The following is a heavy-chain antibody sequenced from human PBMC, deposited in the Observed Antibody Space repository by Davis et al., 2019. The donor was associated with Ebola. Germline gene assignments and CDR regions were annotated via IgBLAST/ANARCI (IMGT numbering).Heavy chain of an antibody. CDR2: INHSGST. CDR3: ARARSGWDEIDAFDI. J-gene: IGHJ3*02. CDR1: GGSFSGYY. D-gene: IGHD6-19*01. Sequence: MPGGSLRLSCAVYGGSFSGYYWSWIRQPPGKGLEWIGEINHSGSTNYNPSLKSRVTISVDTSKNQFSLKLSSVTAADTAVYYCARARSGWDEIDAFDIWGQGTMVTVSS. V-gene: IGHV4-34*01.